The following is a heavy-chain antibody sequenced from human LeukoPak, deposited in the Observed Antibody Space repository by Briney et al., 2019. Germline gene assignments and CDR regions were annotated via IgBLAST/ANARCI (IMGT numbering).Heavy chain of an antibody. V-gene: IGHV4-31*03. Sequence: SQTLSLTCTVSGGSFSSGGSFWTWIRQHPEKGLDWVGHLDHSGSTYSNPSLKGRVSMSVDTSKNQFNLRLTSVTAADTAVYYCATGTYCGGDCYSDWGPGTLVTVSS. CDR1: GGSFSSGGSF. J-gene: IGHJ4*02. CDR3: ATGTYCGGDCYSD. CDR2: LDHSGST. D-gene: IGHD2-21*02.